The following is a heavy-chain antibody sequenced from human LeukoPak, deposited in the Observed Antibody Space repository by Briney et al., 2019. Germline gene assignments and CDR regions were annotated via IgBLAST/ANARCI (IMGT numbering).Heavy chain of an antibody. J-gene: IGHJ6*03. Sequence: GSLRLSCAASGFSVSSNYMRWVRQAPGKGLEWVSVIYSGGSTYYADSVKGRFTISRDNAKSSLYLQMNSLRAEDTAVYYCVRASHIVVVTGIPQGYYYYMDVWGKGTTVTVSS. D-gene: IGHD2-21*02. CDR2: IYSGGST. CDR1: GFSVSSNY. V-gene: IGHV3-53*01. CDR3: VRASHIVVVTGIPQGYYYYMDV.